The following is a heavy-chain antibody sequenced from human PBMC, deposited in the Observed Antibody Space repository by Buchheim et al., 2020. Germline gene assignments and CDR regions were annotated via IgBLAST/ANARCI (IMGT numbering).Heavy chain of an antibody. CDR1: GYTFTSYD. V-gene: IGHV1-8*01. J-gene: IGHJ4*02. CDR3: ARGYYDSSGYPPIYDY. D-gene: IGHD3-22*01. CDR2: MNPNSGNT. Sequence: VQLVQSGAEVKKPGASVKVSCKASGYTFTSYDINWVRQATGQGLEWMGWMNPNSGNTGYAQKFQGIVTMTRNTSISTAYLELRSQRSEEKAVYYCARGYYDSSGYPPIYDYWGQGNL.